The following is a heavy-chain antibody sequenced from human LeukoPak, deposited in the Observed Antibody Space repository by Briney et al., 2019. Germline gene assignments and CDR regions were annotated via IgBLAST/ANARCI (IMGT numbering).Heavy chain of an antibody. J-gene: IGHJ3*02. V-gene: IGHV3-48*03. D-gene: IGHD3-22*01. Sequence: GGSLRLSCAASGFTFSSYEMNWVRQAPGKGLEWVSYISSSGSTIYYADSVKGRFTISGDNAKNSLYLQMNSLRVEDTAVYYCARESMIVVVRYAFDIWGQGTMVTVSS. CDR1: GFTFSSYE. CDR3: ARESMIVVVRYAFDI. CDR2: ISSSGSTI.